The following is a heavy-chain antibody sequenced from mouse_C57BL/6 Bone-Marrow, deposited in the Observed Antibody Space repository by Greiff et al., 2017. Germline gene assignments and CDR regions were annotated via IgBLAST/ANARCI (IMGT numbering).Heavy chain of an antibody. CDR2: INPGSGGT. D-gene: IGHD2-5*01. CDR1: GYAFTNYL. CDR3: ARTYYSNFDY. V-gene: IGHV1-54*01. J-gene: IGHJ2*01. Sequence: VKVVESGAELVRPGTSVKVSCKASGYAFTNYLREWVKQRPGQGLEWIGVINPGSGGTNYNEKFKGKATLTADKSSSTAYMQLSSLTSEDSAVYFCARTYYSNFDYWGQGTTLTVSS.